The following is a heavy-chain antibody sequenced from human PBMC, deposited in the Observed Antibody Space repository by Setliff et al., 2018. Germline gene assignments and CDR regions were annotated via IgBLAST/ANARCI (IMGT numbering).Heavy chain of an antibody. D-gene: IGHD3-10*01. CDR3: ARHEFVGGYYGSVTYRHFDY. CDR1: GGSISNYY. CDR2: IYYTGTA. J-gene: IGHJ4*02. V-gene: IGHV4-59*04. Sequence: PSGTLSLTCTVSGGSISNYYWSWIRQPPGKGLEWIGSIYYTGTAYYNPSLKSRVTISVDTSKNQFSLQVTSLAATDTALYFCARHEFVGGYYGSVTYRHFDYWGQGILVTVSS.